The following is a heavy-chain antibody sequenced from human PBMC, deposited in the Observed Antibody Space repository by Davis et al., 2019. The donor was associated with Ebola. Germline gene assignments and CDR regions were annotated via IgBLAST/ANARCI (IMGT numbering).Heavy chain of an antibody. CDR3: ARDAYLKNWFDP. CDR1: GGTFSSYG. J-gene: IGHJ5*02. CDR2: INPNSGGT. V-gene: IGHV1-2*04. Sequence: AASVKVSCKASGGTFSSYGISWVRQAPGQGLEWMGWINPNSGGTNYAQKFQGWVTMTRDTSISTAYMELSRLRSEDTAVYYCARDAYLKNWFDPWGQGTLVTVSS. D-gene: IGHD2-2*01.